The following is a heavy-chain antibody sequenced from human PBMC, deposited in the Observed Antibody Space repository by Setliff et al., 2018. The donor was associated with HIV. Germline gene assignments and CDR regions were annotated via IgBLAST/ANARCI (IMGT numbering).Heavy chain of an antibody. Sequence: PGGSLRLSCAASGFTFSSYGMHWVRQAPGKGLEWVAFIRYDGSNKYYADSVKGRFTISRDNSKNTLYLQMNSLRAEDTAVYYCATYSASYHAADKWGQGTLVTVSS. J-gene: IGHJ4*02. CDR3: ATYSASYHAADK. D-gene: IGHD3-16*01. V-gene: IGHV3-30*02. CDR1: GFTFSSYG. CDR2: IRYDGSNK.